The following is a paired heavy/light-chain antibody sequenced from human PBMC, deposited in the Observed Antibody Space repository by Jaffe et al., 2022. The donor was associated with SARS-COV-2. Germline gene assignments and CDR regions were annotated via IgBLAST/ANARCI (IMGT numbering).Heavy chain of an antibody. CDR3: ARSGRNIVVVTAIRNWFDP. CDR2: INHSGST. D-gene: IGHD2-21*02. V-gene: IGHV4-34*01. CDR1: GGSFSGYY. Sequence: QVQLQQWGAGLLKPSETLSLTCAVYGGSFSGYYWSWIRQPPGKGLEWIGEINHSGSTNYNPSLKSRVTISVDTSKNQFSLKLSSVTAADTAVYYCARSGRNIVVVTAIRNWFDPWGQGTLVTVSS. J-gene: IGHJ5*02.
Light chain of an antibody. J-gene: IGLJ2*01. V-gene: IGLV3-1*01. Sequence: SYELTQPPSVSVSPGQTASITCSGDKLGDKYACWYQQKPGQSPVLVIYQDSKRPSGIPERFSGSNSGNTATLTISGTQAMDEADYYCQAWDSRTKVFGGGTKLTVL. CDR1: KLGDKY. CDR3: QAWDSRTKV. CDR2: QDS.